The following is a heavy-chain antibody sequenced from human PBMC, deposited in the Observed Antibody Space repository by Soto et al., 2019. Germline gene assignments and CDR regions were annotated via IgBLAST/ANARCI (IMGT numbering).Heavy chain of an antibody. CDR1: GFTVSSNY. J-gene: IGHJ4*02. CDR2: IYSGGST. Sequence: GGSLRLSCAASGFTVSSNYMSWVRQAPGKGLEWVSVIYSGGSTYYADSVKGRFTISRDNSKNTLYLQMNSLRAEDTAVYYCARDIERGYSYGFWGQGTLVTVSS. V-gene: IGHV3-53*01. D-gene: IGHD5-18*01. CDR3: ARDIERGYSYGF.